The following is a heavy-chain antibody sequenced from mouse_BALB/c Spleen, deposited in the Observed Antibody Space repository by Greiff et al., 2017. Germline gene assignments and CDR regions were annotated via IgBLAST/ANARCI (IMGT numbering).Heavy chain of an antibody. CDR2: ISYSGST. J-gene: IGHJ4*01. V-gene: IGHV3-2*02. Sequence: DVKLVESGPGLVKPSQSLSLTCTVTGYSITSDYAWNWIRQFPGNKLEWMGYISYSGSTSYNPSLKSRISITRDTSKNQFFLQLNSVTTEDTATYYCARYDYEYYAMDYWGQGTSVTVSS. CDR1: GYSITSDYA. CDR3: ARYDYEYYAMDY. D-gene: IGHD2-4*01.